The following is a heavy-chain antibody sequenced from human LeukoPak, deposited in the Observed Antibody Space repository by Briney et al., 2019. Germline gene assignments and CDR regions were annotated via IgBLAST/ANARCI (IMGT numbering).Heavy chain of an antibody. V-gene: IGHV4-30-4*01. CDR3: ARVAVIRGVIDY. D-gene: IGHD3-10*01. J-gene: IGHJ4*02. CDR1: GGSLSSGDNC. CDR2: IYHSGST. Sequence: SQTLSLTCAVSGGSLSSGDNCWNWIRQPPGKGLEWIGYIYHSGSTYYNPSLRSRVTISIDTSKNQFSLRLNSVTAADAAVYYWARVAVIRGVIDYWGQGTLVTVSS.